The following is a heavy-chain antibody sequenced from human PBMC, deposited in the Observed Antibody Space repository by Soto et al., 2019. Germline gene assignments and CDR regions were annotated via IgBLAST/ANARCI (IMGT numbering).Heavy chain of an antibody. J-gene: IGHJ4*02. V-gene: IGHV7-4-1*01. CDR3: ARDLSYYYDSSGTPHGY. CDR2: INTNTGNP. D-gene: IGHD3-22*01. Sequence: ASVKVSCKASGYTFTSYDMNRVRQAPGQGLEWMGWINTNTGNPTYAQGFTGRFVFSLDTSVSTAYLQICSLRAEDTAVYYCARDLSYYYDSSGTPHGYWGQGTLVTVSS. CDR1: GYTFTSYD.